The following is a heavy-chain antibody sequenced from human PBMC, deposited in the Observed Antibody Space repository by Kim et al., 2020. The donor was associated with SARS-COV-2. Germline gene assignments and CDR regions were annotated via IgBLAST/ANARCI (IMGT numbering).Heavy chain of an antibody. CDR1: GGSISSSSYY. CDR3: ARESGLGGKGGFGY. V-gene: IGHV4-39*07. Sequence: SETLSLTCTVSGGSISSSSYYWGWIRQPPGKGLEWIGSIYYSGSTYYNPSLKSRVTISVDTSKNQFSLKLSSVTAADTAVYYCARESGLGGKGGFGYWGQGTLVTVSS. J-gene: IGHJ4*02. D-gene: IGHD2-15*01. CDR2: IYYSGST.